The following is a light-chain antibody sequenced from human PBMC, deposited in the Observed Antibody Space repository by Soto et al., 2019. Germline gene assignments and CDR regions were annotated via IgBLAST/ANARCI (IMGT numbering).Light chain of an antibody. CDR3: QQYNNWLWT. CDR1: QSVNNL. V-gene: IGKV3D-15*01. Sequence: EIVLTQSPATLSLSPGERATLSCRASQSVNNLLAWYQQKPGQPPRLLIYDASNRATGIPARFSGSGSGTDFTLTISSLQSEDFAVYYCQQYNNWLWTFGQGTKVDI. CDR2: DAS. J-gene: IGKJ1*01.